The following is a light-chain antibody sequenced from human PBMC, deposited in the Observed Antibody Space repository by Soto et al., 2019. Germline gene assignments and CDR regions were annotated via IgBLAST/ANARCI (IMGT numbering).Light chain of an antibody. CDR3: SSYSAGGTDVI. V-gene: IGLV2-14*03. CDR2: DVS. CDR1: SSDVGGYNY. Sequence: HSVLTQPASVSGSPGQSITFSCTGTSSDVGGYNYVSWYQQHPGKAPELLIYDVSDRPSGVSHRFSGSKSGVTASLTISGLQADDEADYYCSSYSAGGTDVIFGGGTKLTVL. J-gene: IGLJ2*01.